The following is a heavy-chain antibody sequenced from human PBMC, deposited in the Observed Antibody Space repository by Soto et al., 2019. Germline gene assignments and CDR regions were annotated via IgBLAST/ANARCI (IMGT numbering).Heavy chain of an antibody. V-gene: IGHV4-34*01. Sequence: SETLSLTCAVYGGSFSGYYWSWIRQPPGKGLEWIGEINHSGSTNYNPSLKSRVTISVDTSKNQFSLKLSSVTAADTAVYYCARGGLRLLPPPWLPGNWFDPWGQGTLVTVSS. CDR1: GGSFSGYY. CDR2: INHSGST. J-gene: IGHJ5*02. CDR3: ARGGLRLLPPPWLPGNWFDP. D-gene: IGHD5-12*01.